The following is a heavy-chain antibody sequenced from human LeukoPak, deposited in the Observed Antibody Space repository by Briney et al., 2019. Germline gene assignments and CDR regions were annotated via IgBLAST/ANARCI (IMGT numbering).Heavy chain of an antibody. CDR2: IYSDGST. CDR3: ARVWELSYDY. J-gene: IGHJ4*02. CDR1: GFIFSSYN. D-gene: IGHD3-16*02. V-gene: IGHV3-53*01. Sequence: GGSLRLSCVASGFIFSSYNINWVRQAPGKGLEWVSVIYSDGSTYYADTVKGRFTISRDNCKNTVDLLLNSLRAEDTAVYYCARVWELSYDYWGQGTLVTVSS.